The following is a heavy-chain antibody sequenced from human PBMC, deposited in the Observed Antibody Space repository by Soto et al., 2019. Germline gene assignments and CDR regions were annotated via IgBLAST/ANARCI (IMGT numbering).Heavy chain of an antibody. CDR3: ARDPGVAAAGNYYYYYGMDV. V-gene: IGHV1-18*04. Sequence: ASVKVSCKASGYTFTSYGISWVRQAPGQGLEWMGWISAYNGNTNYAQKLQGRVTMTTDTSTSTAYMELRSLRSDDTAVYYCARDPGVAAAGNYYYYYGMDVWGQGTTVTVSS. CDR2: ISAYNGNT. J-gene: IGHJ6*02. D-gene: IGHD6-13*01. CDR1: GYTFTSYG.